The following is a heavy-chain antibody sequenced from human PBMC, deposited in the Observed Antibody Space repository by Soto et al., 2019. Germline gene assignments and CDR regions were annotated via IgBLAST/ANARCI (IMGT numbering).Heavy chain of an antibody. CDR3: AKDKAMVRGVSCMDV. Sequence: GGSLRLSCAASGFTFSSYAMSWVRQAPGKGLEWVSAISGSGGSTYYADSVKGRFTISRDNSKSTLYLQMNSLRAEDTAVYYCAKDKAMVRGVSCMDVWGQGTTVTVSS. CDR1: GFTFSSYA. J-gene: IGHJ6*02. CDR2: ISGSGGST. V-gene: IGHV3-23*01. D-gene: IGHD3-10*01.